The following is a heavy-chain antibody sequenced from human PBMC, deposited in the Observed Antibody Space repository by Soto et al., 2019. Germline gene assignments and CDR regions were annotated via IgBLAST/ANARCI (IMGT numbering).Heavy chain of an antibody. CDR2: IRSKAYGGTT. Sequence: GGSLRLSCTASGFTFGDYAKSWFRQAPGKGLEWVGFIRSKAYGGTTEYAASVKGRFTISRDDSKSIAYLQMNSLKTEDTAVYYCTRVSITGTSIPYYYYMDVWGKGTTVTVSS. CDR3: TRVSITGTSIPYYYYMDV. CDR1: GFTFGDYA. V-gene: IGHV3-49*03. J-gene: IGHJ6*03. D-gene: IGHD1-7*01.